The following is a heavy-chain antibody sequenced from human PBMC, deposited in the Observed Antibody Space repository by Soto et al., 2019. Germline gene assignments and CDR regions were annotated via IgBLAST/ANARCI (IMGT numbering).Heavy chain of an antibody. CDR3: ARALGTPYGMDV. V-gene: IGHV3-21*01. CDR2: ISSSSYI. D-gene: IGHD3-16*01. CDR1: VFTFDNYA. Sequence: GWSLRLACASSVFTFDNYAMQWVRQGPGKGLEWVSGISSSSYIYYADSVKGRFTISRDNAKNSLYLQMNSLRAEDTAVYYCARALGTPYGMDVWGQGTTVTVSS. J-gene: IGHJ6*02.